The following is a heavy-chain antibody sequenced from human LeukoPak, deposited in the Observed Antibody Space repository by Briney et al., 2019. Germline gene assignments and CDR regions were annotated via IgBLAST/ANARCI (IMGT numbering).Heavy chain of an antibody. V-gene: IGHV3-30-3*01. Sequence: GGSLRLSCAASGFTFSNYAMHWVRQAPGKGLEWVAVISYDGSNKYYADSVKGRFTISRDNSKNTLYLQMNSLRAEDTAVYYCARDAATWIQLWSPVQNSDGMDVWGQGTTVTVSS. CDR3: ARDAATWIQLWSPVQNSDGMDV. CDR2: ISYDGSNK. D-gene: IGHD5-18*01. J-gene: IGHJ6*02. CDR1: GFTFSNYA.